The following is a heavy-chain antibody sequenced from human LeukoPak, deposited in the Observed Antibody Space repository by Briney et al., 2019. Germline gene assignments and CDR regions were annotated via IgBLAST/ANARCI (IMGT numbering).Heavy chain of an antibody. V-gene: IGHV4-39*07. Sequence: SETLSLTCTVSGDSISSGTYYWGWIRQPPGKGLELIGSIYYSGSTYYNPSLKSRVTISMDTSKNQFFLKLNSVTAADTAVYYCAKDLSGYYVPGPWGQGTLVTVSS. CDR1: GDSISSGTYY. CDR2: IYYSGST. J-gene: IGHJ5*02. D-gene: IGHD3-22*01. CDR3: AKDLSGYYVPGP.